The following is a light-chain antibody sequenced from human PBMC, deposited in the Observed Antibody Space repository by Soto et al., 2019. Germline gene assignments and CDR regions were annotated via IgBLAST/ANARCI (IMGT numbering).Light chain of an antibody. CDR2: SNN. CDR3: ASWDASLRGRV. J-gene: IGLJ3*02. Sequence: QSVLTQPPSASGTPGQRVTISCSGSSSNIGTNYVYWYQQLPGTAPKLLIYSNNQRPSGVPYRFSGSKSGTSASLAISGLRSEDEADYYCASWDASLRGRVFGGGTKLTVL. V-gene: IGLV1-47*02. CDR1: SSNIGTNY.